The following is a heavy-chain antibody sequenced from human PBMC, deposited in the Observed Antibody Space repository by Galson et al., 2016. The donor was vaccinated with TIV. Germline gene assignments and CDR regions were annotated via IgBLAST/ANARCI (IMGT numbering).Heavy chain of an antibody. J-gene: IGHJ6*03. D-gene: IGHD7-27*01. CDR1: YY. Sequence: YYWSWVRQPPGKGLEWIGHIYYSGSTDYNPSLRSRVTISIGTSKNQFSLKLSSVTAADTAIYYCARDKSGFETVDRFYYYMDVWGKGAMVTVSS. V-gene: IGHV4-59*01. CDR2: IYYSGST. CDR3: ARDKSGFETVDRFYYYMDV.